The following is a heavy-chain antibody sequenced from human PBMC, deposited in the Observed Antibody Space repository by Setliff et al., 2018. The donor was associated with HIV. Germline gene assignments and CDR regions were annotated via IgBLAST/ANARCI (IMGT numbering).Heavy chain of an antibody. V-gene: IGHV1-8*02. CDR2: MNPNSGNT. D-gene: IGHD3-22*01. J-gene: IGHJ1*01. Sequence: RASVKVSCKASGYTFTSYDINWVRQATGQGLEWMGWMNPNSGNTGYAQKFQGRVTMTRNTSVSTAYLELGSLRSDDTAVYFCATPMFPNYHDNSVLIDWGQGTPVTVSS. CDR3: ATPMFPNYHDNSVLID. CDR1: GYTFTSYD.